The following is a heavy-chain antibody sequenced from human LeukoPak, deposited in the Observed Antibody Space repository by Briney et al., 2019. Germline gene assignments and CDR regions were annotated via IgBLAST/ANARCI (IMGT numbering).Heavy chain of an antibody. CDR1: GGTFSSYA. J-gene: IGHJ4*02. Sequence: GASVKVSCKASGGTFSSYAIRWVRQAPGQGLEWMGGIIPIFGTANYAQKFQGRVTITTDESTSTAYMELSSLRSEDTAVYYCATDPRDGSGSSVWVNYWGQGTLVTVSS. CDR2: IIPIFGTA. D-gene: IGHD3-10*01. V-gene: IGHV1-69*05. CDR3: ATDPRDGSGSSVWVNY.